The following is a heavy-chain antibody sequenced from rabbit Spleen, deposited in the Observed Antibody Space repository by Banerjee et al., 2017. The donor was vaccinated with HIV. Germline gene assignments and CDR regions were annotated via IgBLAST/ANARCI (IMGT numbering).Heavy chain of an antibody. CDR2: INAGSSGNT. V-gene: IGHV1S45*01. CDR1: GFDLSSYYY. CDR3: ARDGDGSFAGYGCVFEL. D-gene: IGHD5-1*01. Sequence: QQQLEESGGGLVKPGGTLTLTCKASGFDLSSYYYMCWVRQAPGKGLESVACINAGSSGNTYYANWAKGRFTISKTSSTTVTLQMTNLTAADTATYFCARDGDGSFAGYGCVFELWGQGTLVTVS. J-gene: IGHJ3*01.